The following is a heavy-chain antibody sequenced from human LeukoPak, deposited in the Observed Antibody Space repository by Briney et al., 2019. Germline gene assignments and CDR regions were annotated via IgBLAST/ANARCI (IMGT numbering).Heavy chain of an antibody. CDR3: ARGLGYYDSSGYYH. D-gene: IGHD3-22*01. V-gene: IGHV1-18*01. J-gene: IGHJ5*02. CDR2: ISAYNGNT. CDR1: GCTFTSYG. Sequence: ASVTVSCKASGCTFTSYGISWVRQAPGQGLEWMGWISAYNGNTNYAQKLQGRVTMTTDTSTSTAYMVLRSLRSDDTAVYYCARGLGYYDSSGYYHWGQGTLVTVSS.